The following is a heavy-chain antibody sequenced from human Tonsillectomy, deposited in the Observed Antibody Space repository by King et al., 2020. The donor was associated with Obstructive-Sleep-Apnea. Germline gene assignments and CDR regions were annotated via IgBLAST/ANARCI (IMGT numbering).Heavy chain of an antibody. CDR3: GRSSPVDGSNEYSLFYYYYYHMDV. V-gene: IGHV4-59*08. Sequence: QLQESGPGLVKPSETLSLICTVSGDSISNYYWSWIRQPPGKGLEWIGYIYYSGSTNYNPSLKSRVTISVDTSKTQFSLKLSSVTAADPAVYYLGRSSPVDGSNEYSLFYYYYYHMDVWRPGTTVTVSS. CDR2: IYYSGST. J-gene: IGHJ6*02. D-gene: IGHD5-24*01. CDR1: GDSISNYY.